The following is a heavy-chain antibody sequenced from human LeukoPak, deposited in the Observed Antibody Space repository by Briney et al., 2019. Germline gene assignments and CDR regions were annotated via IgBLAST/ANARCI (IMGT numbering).Heavy chain of an antibody. CDR3: TTDYYDYVWGSYRPDY. CDR2: IKTKTDGETT. D-gene: IGHD3-16*02. V-gene: IGHV3-15*01. CDR1: GLTFSNAW. Sequence: GGSLRLSCAASGLTFSNAWMSWVRQAPGQGLEWVARIKTKTDGETTDYAAPVKGRFTISRDDSKNTLYLQMNSLKTEDTAVYYCTTDYYDYVWGSYRPDYWGQGTLVTVSS. J-gene: IGHJ4*02.